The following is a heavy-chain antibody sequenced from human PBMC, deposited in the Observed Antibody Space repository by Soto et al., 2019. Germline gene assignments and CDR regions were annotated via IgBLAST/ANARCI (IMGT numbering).Heavy chain of an antibody. CDR3: ARVVAAAVYYFDY. V-gene: IGHV3-30-3*01. Sequence: PGGSLRLSCAASGFTFSSYAMHWFRQAPGKGLEWVAVISYDGSNKYYADSVKGRFTISRDNSKNTLYLQMNSLRAEDTAVYYCARVVAAAVYYFDYWGQGTLVTVSS. J-gene: IGHJ4*02. CDR1: GFTFSSYA. D-gene: IGHD6-13*01. CDR2: ISYDGSNK.